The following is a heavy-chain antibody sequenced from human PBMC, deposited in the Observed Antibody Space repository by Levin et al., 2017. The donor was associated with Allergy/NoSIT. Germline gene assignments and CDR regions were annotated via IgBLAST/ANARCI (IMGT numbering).Heavy chain of an antibody. CDR3: AKDVPDDYGDYDLSSTDLTPQY. CDR1: GFTFSSYA. CDR2: ISGSGGST. Sequence: LAGGSLRLSCAASGFTFSSYAMSWVRQAPGKGLEWVSAISGSGGSTYYADSVKGRFTISRDNSKNTLYLQMNSLRAEDTAVYYCAKDVPDDYGDYDLSSTDLTPQYWGQGTLVTVSS. J-gene: IGHJ4*02. D-gene: IGHD4-17*01. V-gene: IGHV3-23*01.